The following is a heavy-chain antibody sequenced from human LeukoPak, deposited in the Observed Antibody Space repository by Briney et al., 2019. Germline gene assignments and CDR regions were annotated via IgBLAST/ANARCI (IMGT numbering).Heavy chain of an antibody. CDR2: IYHSGST. D-gene: IGHD6-19*01. V-gene: IGHV4-4*02. J-gene: IGHJ4*02. CDR3: ARGLGSYFDY. CDR1: GFTFSSYEM. Sequence: GSLRLSCAASGFTFSSYEMNWVRQPPGKGLEWIGEIYHSGSTNYNPSLKSRVTISVDKYKNQFSLKLSSVTASDTAVYYCARGLGSYFDYWGQGTLVTVSS.